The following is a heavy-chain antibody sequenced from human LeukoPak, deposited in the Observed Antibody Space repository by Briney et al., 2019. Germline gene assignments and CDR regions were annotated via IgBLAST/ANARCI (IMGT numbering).Heavy chain of an antibody. CDR1: GGSFSGYY. Sequence: PSETLSLTCAVYGGSFSGYYWSWIRQPPGKGLEWIGEINHSGSTNYNPSLKSRVTISVDTSKNQFSLKLSSVTAADTAVYYCASNFVGCSGGSCYHYGMDVWGQGTTVTVSS. J-gene: IGHJ6*02. V-gene: IGHV4-34*01. CDR3: ASNFVGCSGGSCYHYGMDV. D-gene: IGHD2-15*01. CDR2: INHSGST.